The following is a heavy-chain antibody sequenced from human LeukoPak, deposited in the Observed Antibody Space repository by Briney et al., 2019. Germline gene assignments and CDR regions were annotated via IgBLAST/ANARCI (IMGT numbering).Heavy chain of an antibody. D-gene: IGHD2-15*01. CDR3: ARHGLGYGSYSYFYGMDV. V-gene: IGHV4-39*01. CDR1: GDSISSSSHY. Sequence: SETLSLTCTVSGDSISSSSHYWDWIRQPPGKGLERIGNIYYSGSTYYKPSLKSRVTISVDMSKNKFSLKLSSVTAADTAVYYCARHGLGYGSYSYFYGMDVWGQGTTVTVSS. CDR2: IYYSGST. J-gene: IGHJ6*02.